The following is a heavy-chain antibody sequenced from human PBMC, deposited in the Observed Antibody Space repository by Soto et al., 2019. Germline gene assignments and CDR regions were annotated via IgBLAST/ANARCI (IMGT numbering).Heavy chain of an antibody. J-gene: IGHJ5*02. V-gene: IGHV4-30-4*01. D-gene: IGHD4-17*01. CDR3: ARETVTTPNWFDP. CDR2: IYYSGST. Sequence: PSETLSLTCTVYGGSISSGDYYWSWIRQPPGKGLEWIGYIYYSGSTYYNPSLKSRVTISVDTSKNQFSLKLSSVTAADTAVYYCARETVTTPNWFDPWGQGTLVTVSS. CDR1: GGSISSGDYY.